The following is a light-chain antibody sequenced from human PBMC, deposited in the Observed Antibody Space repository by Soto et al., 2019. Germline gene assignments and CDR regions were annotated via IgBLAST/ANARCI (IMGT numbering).Light chain of an antibody. CDR3: TSHAGNYNFPYV. CDR1: SSDVGAYDF. Sequence: QSVLTQPPSASGSPGQSVTISCTGTSSDVGAYDFVSWYQHHPGKAPKLMIYEVTKRPSGVPDRFSGSKSGNTASLTVSGLQAEDEADYYCTSHAGNYNFPYVFGTGTKLTDL. J-gene: IGLJ1*01. V-gene: IGLV2-8*01. CDR2: EVT.